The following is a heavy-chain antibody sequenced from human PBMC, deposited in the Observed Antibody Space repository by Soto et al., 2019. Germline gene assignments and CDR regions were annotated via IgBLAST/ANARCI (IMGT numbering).Heavy chain of an antibody. J-gene: IGHJ4*02. D-gene: IGHD6-6*01. V-gene: IGHV4-39*01. Sequence: PSETLSLTCTVSGGSISSSSYYWGWIRQPPGKGLEWIGSIYYSGSTYYNPSLKSRVTISVDTSKNQFSLKLSSVTAADTAVYYCASILKYSGSYPNWFDYWGQGTLVTVSS. CDR1: GGSISSSSYY. CDR3: ASILKYSGSYPNWFDY. CDR2: IYYSGST.